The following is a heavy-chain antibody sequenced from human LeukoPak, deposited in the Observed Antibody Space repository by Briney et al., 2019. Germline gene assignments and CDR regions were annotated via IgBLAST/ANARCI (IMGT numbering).Heavy chain of an antibody. D-gene: IGHD3-3*01. CDR3: ARQYYDFWSGYPNWFDP. J-gene: IGHJ5*02. Sequence: ASVKVSCKASGYTFTGYYMHWVRQAPGQGLEWMGWINPNSGGTNYAQKFQGRVTMTRDTSISTAYMELSRLRSDDTAVYYCARQYYDFWSGYPNWFDPWGQGTLVTVSS. CDR2: INPNSGGT. CDR1: GYTFTGYY. V-gene: IGHV1-2*02.